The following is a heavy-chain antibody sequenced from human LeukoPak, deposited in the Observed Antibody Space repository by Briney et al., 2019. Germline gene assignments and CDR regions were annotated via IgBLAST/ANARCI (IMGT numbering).Heavy chain of an antibody. CDR1: GGSVSSGSYY. CDR2: IYYSGST. D-gene: IGHD2-2*01. CDR3: ARLYCSRTSCYYTN. Sequence: PSETLSLTCTVSGGSVSSGSYYWSWIRQPPGKGLEWIGYIYYSGSTSYNPSLKSRVTISVDTSKNQFSLKLSSVTAADTVVYYCARLYCSRTSCYYTNWGQGTLVTVSS. J-gene: IGHJ4*02. V-gene: IGHV4-61*01.